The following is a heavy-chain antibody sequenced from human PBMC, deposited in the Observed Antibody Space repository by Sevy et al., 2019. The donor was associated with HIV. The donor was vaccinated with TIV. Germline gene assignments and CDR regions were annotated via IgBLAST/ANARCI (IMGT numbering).Heavy chain of an antibody. CDR2: FYYSGST. CDR1: GGSITSSSYY. CDR3: ASGGSGGSILSYYFDY. J-gene: IGHJ4*02. D-gene: IGHD6-19*01. Sequence: SETLSLTCTVSGGSITSSSYYWGWIRQPPGKGLEWIGNFYYSGSTYYNPSLKSRVTISVDTSKNQFSLKLSSVTAADTAVYYCASGGSGGSILSYYFDYWGQGTLVTVS. V-gene: IGHV4-39*01.